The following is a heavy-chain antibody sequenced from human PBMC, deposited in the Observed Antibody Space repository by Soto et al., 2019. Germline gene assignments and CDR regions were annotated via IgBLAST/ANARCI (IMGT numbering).Heavy chain of an antibody. Sequence: SGPTLVNPTQTLTLTCAFSGFSLSTSQMCVSWIRQPPGKALEWLARIDWDDDKHYSTSLRTRLTISKDTSKNQVVLTMTNMDPVDTATYYCARIAADGSGTYYSPYFYYGMDVWGQGTTVTVSS. CDR3: ARIAADGSGTYYSPYFYYGMDV. CDR1: GFSLSTSQMC. D-gene: IGHD3-10*01. V-gene: IGHV2-70*11. J-gene: IGHJ6*02. CDR2: IDWDDDK.